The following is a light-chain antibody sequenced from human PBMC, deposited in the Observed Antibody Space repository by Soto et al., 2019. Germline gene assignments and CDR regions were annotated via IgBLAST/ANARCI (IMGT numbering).Light chain of an antibody. Sequence: EVVLTQSPGTLSLSRGERATLSCRASERIYSAYLGWYQQKPGQAPRLLIYGASSRATGIPDRFSGSGSGTDFTLTISRLEPEDFAVYYCQQRSNWPSFGQGTRLESK. CDR2: GAS. V-gene: IGKV3D-20*02. CDR1: ERIYSAY. J-gene: IGKJ5*01. CDR3: QQRSNWPS.